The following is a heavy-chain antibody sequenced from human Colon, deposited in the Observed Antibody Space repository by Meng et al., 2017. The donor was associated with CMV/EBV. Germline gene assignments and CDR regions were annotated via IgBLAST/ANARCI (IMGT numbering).Heavy chain of an antibody. J-gene: IGHJ5*02. Sequence: GESLKISSAASGFTFSSYSMNWVRQAPGKGLEWVSSISSSSYIYYADSVKGRFTISRDNAKNSLYLQTNSLRAEDTAVYYCARDGGGVVVPAATNWFDPWGQGTLVTVSS. CDR3: ARDGGGVVVPAATNWFDP. D-gene: IGHD2-2*01. CDR1: GFTFSSYS. CDR2: ISSSSYI. V-gene: IGHV3-21*01.